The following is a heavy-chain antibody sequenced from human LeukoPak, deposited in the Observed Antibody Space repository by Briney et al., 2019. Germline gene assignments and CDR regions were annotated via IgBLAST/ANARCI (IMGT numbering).Heavy chain of an antibody. V-gene: IGHV3-7*03. Sequence: SGGSLRLSCAASGFSFSNHWMIWVRQAPGKGLEWVATINPDGTEKRYVDSVKGRFTISRDNGKNSLYLQMNSLRAEDTAVYYCVRDDRGIAVGSRDHGAQGSLVTVSS. CDR1: GFSFSNHW. CDR3: VRDDRGIAVGSRDH. CDR2: INPDGTEK. D-gene: IGHD6-19*01. J-gene: IGHJ4*02.